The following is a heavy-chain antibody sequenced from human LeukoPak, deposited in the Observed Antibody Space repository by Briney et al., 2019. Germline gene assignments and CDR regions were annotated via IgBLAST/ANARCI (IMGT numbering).Heavy chain of an antibody. D-gene: IGHD6-6*01. V-gene: IGHV3-20*04. CDR2: INWDGSSI. Sequence: RPGGSLRLSCAASGFRFEEYGMSWVRQTPGKRLEWVSSINWDGSSIIYADSVKGRFTISRDNAKNSLYLQMNSLRAEDTALYYCARYSSSSYRPYYFDYWGQGTLVTVSS. J-gene: IGHJ4*02. CDR3: ARYSSSSYRPYYFDY. CDR1: GFRFEEYG.